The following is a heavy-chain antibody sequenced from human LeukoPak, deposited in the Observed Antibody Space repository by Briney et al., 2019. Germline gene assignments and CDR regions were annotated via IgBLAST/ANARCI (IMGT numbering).Heavy chain of an antibody. Sequence: PGGSLRLSCATSGLTLSSNWMHWVRQAPGKGLVWVSRINSDGSSTIYADSVKGRFTISRDNAKNTLYLQMNSLRAEDTAVYYCSTQRGGSPGDYWGQGALVTVSS. D-gene: IGHD6-25*01. CDR3: STQRGGSPGDY. J-gene: IGHJ4*02. CDR2: INSDGSST. V-gene: IGHV3-74*01. CDR1: GLTLSSNW.